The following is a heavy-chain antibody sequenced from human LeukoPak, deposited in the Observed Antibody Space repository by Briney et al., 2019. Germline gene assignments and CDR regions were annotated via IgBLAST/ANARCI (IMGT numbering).Heavy chain of an antibody. V-gene: IGHV1-18*01. CDR1: GYTFTSYG. J-gene: IGHJ5*02. D-gene: IGHD3-10*01. CDR3: ARVIYGSGIGARENWFDP. Sequence: GASVKVSCKASGYTFTSYGLTWVRQAPGQGLEWMGWISGYNGNTNYAQKLQGRVTMTTDTSTSTAYMELRSLRSDDSAVYYCARVIYGSGIGARENWFDPWGQGTLVTVSS. CDR2: ISGYNGNT.